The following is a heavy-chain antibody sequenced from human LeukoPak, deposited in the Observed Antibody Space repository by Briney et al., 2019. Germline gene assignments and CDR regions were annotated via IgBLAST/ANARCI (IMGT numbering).Heavy chain of an antibody. CDR2: ISGDGRGT. Sequence: PGGSLRLSCAASGFIFTDYWMHWVRQGPGKELVWLARISGDGRGTTYADSVKGRFTISRDNAKSTAFLQMKSLRAEDTGIYYCATSTWSTYYFDCWGQGTLVTVSS. D-gene: IGHD5/OR15-5a*01. V-gene: IGHV3-74*01. CDR1: GFIFTDYW. CDR3: ATSTWSTYYFDC. J-gene: IGHJ4*02.